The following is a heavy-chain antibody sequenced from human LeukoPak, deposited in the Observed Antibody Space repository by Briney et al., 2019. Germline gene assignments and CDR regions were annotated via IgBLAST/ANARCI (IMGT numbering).Heavy chain of an antibody. V-gene: IGHV4-38-2*02. CDR2: IYYSGST. D-gene: IGHD3-22*01. J-gene: IGHJ3*02. CDR3: ARGPYSYDSSGAFDI. CDR1: GYSISSGYY. Sequence: SETLSLTCTVSGYSISSGYYWGWIRQPPGKGLEWIGHIYYSGSTNYNSSLKSRVTISVDTSKNQFSLKLSSVTAADTAVHFCARGPYSYDSSGAFDIWGQGTMVTVSS.